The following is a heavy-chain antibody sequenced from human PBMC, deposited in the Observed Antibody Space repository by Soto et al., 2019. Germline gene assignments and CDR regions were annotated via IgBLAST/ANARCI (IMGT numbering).Heavy chain of an antibody. J-gene: IGHJ3*02. D-gene: IGHD3-22*01. CDR2: ISAYNGNT. CDR1: GYTFTSYG. V-gene: IGHV1-18*01. CDR3: ARGGQVSYYYDSSGYYPGPGGGYVDI. Sequence: QVQLVQSGAEVKKPGASVKVSCKASGYTFTSYGISWVRQAPGQGLEWMGWISAYNGNTNYAQKLQGRVTMTTDTSTSTAYRELRSLRSDDTAVYYCARGGQVSYYYDSSGYYPGPGGGYVDIWGQGTMVTVSS.